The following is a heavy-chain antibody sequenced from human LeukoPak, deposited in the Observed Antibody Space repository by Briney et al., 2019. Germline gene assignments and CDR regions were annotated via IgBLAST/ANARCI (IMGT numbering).Heavy chain of an antibody. V-gene: IGHV3-23*01. J-gene: IGHJ5*02. CDR2: ISGSGGST. CDR3: AMSYSSRWPFDP. D-gene: IGHD6-13*01. CDR1: GFTFSSYA. Sequence: HPGGSLRLSCAASGFTFSSYAMSWVRQAPGKGLEWVSAISGSGGSTYYADSVKGRFTISRDNSKNTLYLQMNSLRAEDTAVYYCAMSYSSRWPFDPWGQGTLVTVSS.